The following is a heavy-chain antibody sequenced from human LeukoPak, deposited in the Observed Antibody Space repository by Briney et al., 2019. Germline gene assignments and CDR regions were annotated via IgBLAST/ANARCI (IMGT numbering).Heavy chain of an antibody. CDR3: ARNGIAAAGTYWFDP. D-gene: IGHD6-13*01. CDR2: INPNSGGT. J-gene: IGHJ5*02. V-gene: IGHV1-2*02. CDR1: GYTFTSYG. Sequence: ASVKVSCKASGYTFTSYGISWVRQAPGQGLEWMGWINPNSGGTNYAQKFQGRVTMTRDTSISTAYMELSRLRSDDTAVYYCARNGIAAAGTYWFDPWGQGTLVTVSS.